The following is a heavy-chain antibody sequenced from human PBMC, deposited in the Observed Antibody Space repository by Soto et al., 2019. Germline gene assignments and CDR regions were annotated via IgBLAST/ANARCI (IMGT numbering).Heavy chain of an antibody. J-gene: IGHJ4*02. V-gene: IGHV3-21*01. CDR2: ISSSSSYI. CDR3: ARLGPRVGATTFDY. Sequence: EVQLVESGGGLVKPGGSLRLSCAASGFTFSSYSMNWVRQAPGKGLEWVSSISSSSSYIYYADSVKGRFTISRDNAKNSLYLQMNGLRAEDTAVYYCARLGPRVGATTFDYWRQGTLVTVSS. CDR1: GFTFSSYS. D-gene: IGHD1-26*01.